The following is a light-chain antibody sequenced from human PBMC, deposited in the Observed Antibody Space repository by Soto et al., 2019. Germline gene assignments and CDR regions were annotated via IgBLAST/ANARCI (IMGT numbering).Light chain of an antibody. CDR2: RDN. CDR1: NIGTKR. CDR3: QVWDSSTVV. V-gene: IGLV3-9*01. J-gene: IGLJ2*01. Sequence: SYELTQPLSVSVALGQTARITCGGNNIGTKRVPWYQQKPGQAPVLVIYRDNNRPSGIPGRFSGSNSGNTATLTSSRAQAVYEAEYSCQVWDSSTVVFGGGTKHPVL.